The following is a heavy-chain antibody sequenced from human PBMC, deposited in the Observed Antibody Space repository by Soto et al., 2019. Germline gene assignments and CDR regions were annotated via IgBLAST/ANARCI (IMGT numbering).Heavy chain of an antibody. V-gene: IGHV3-30-3*01. J-gene: IGHJ4*02. D-gene: IGHD4-17*01. CDR2: ISYDGSNK. CDR3: ARDHADYGDSHFDY. Sequence: GGSLRLSCAASGFTFSSYAMHWVRQAPGKGLEWVAVISYDGSNKYYADSVKGRFTISRDNSKNTLYLQMNSLRAEDTAVYYCARDHADYGDSHFDYWGQGTLVTVSS. CDR1: GFTFSSYA.